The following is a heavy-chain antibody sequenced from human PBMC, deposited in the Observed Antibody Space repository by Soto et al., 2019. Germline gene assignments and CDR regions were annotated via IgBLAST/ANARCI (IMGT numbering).Heavy chain of an antibody. J-gene: IGHJ4*02. V-gene: IGHV1-18*01. CDR3: ARDEGGREAFDY. Sequence: ASVKVSCKASGYTFNHFGISWVRQAPGQGLEWMGWISTYYGNTDYARNVQGRVTMTTDTSTNTVYMELRSLRYDDTAVYYCARDEGGREAFDYWGQGTLVTVSS. CDR1: GYTFNHFG. CDR2: ISTYYGNT.